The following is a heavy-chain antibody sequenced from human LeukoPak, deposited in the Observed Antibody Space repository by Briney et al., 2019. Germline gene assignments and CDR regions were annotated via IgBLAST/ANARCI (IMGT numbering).Heavy chain of an antibody. J-gene: IGHJ4*02. CDR1: ESLFTTYW. CDR3: ARLRSYDFLLDY. Sequence: GGPLEISCKGSESLFTTYWIDWVRQLPGKGLEWMGIIFPGDSDTRYSPSFQGQVTISADKSISTAYLQWSSLKASDTAMYYCARLRSYDFLLDYWGRGTLVTVSS. D-gene: IGHD3-3*01. CDR2: IFPGDSDT. V-gene: IGHV5-51*01.